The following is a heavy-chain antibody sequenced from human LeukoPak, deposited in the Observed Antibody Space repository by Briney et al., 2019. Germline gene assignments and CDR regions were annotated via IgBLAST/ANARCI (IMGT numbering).Heavy chain of an antibody. Sequence: SETLSLTCTVSGGSINNYYWSWIRQPPGKGLEWLGYIYYSGSTNYNPSLKSRVTISVDTSKNQFSLKLSSVTAADTAVYYCARHQYQLLLAWFDPWGQGTLVTASS. J-gene: IGHJ5*02. CDR1: GGSINNYY. D-gene: IGHD2-2*01. CDR2: IYYSGST. CDR3: ARHQYQLLLAWFDP. V-gene: IGHV4-59*01.